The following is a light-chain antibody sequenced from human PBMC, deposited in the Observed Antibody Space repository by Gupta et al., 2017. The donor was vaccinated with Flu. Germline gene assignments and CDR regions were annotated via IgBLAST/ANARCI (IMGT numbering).Light chain of an antibody. Sequence: DIQMTQSPSSLSASVGDRVTITCRASQSISSYLNWYQQKPGKAPKLLIYAASSLQSGVPSRFSGSGAGTDFTLTISSRQPEDFATYYCQQRDRNHPEWTFGQGTKLEIK. V-gene: IGKV1-39*01. J-gene: IGKJ2*02. CDR3: QQRDRNHPEWT. CDR2: AAS. CDR1: QSISSY.